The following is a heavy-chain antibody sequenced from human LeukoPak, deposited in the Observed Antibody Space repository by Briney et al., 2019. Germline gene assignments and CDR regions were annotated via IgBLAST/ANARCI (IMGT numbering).Heavy chain of an antibody. V-gene: IGHV4-59*12. J-gene: IGHJ4*02. CDR3: AREGEGYSSSWYDY. Sequence: SETLSLTCTVSGGSLSNYFWSWIRQPPGTGLEWIGYVYSSGSTHYNPSLQSRVTISVDTSKNQFSLKLSSVTAADTAVYYCAREGEGYSSSWYDYWGQGTLVTVSS. D-gene: IGHD6-13*01. CDR1: GGSLSNYF. CDR2: VYSSGST.